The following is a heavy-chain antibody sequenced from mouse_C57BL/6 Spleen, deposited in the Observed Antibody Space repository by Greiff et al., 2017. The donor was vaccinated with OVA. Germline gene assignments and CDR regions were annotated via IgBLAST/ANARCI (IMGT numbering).Heavy chain of an antibody. D-gene: IGHD1-1*01. J-gene: IGHJ4*01. CDR3: ANYGSKDAMDY. V-gene: IGHV1-42*01. CDR1: GYSFTGYY. Sequence: EVKLQESGPELVKPGASVKISCKASGYSFTGYYMNWVKQSPEKSLEWIGEINPSTGGTTYNQKFKAKATLTVDKSSSTAYMQLKSLTSEDSAVYYCANYGSKDAMDYWGQGTSVTVSS. CDR2: INPSTGGT.